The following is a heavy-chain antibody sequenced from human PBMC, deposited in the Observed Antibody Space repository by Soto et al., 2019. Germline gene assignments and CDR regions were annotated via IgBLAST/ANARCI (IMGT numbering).Heavy chain of an antibody. D-gene: IGHD6-19*01. CDR2: ISSSGATK. Sequence: QVQLVESGGGLVKPGGSLRLFFAVSGFNFSEYFLTWNRQAPGKGLGWISYISSSGATKLYADNVKGRFTISRDTALNYILQRMNSAGAEDTAVYYCARRIAVAVSRSEAVDIWGRGTIV. V-gene: IGHV3-11*01. CDR3: ARRIAVAVSRSEAVDI. J-gene: IGHJ3*02. CDR1: GFNFSEYF.